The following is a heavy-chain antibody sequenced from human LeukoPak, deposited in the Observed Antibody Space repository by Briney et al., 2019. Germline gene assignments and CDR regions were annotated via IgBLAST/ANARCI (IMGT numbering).Heavy chain of an antibody. CDR2: IRWDDNK. V-gene: IGHV2-70*13. CDR1: GFSLSTSGMC. D-gene: IGHD4-17*01. J-gene: IGHJ4*02. Sequence: ESGPTLVDPTQTLTLTCTFSGFSLSTSGMCVSWIRQPPGKTLEWLALIRWDDNKYYSTSLKTRLTISKDTSKNQVVLTMNNMDPVDTATYYCARMMYGDFVDYFGYWGQGTLVTVSS. CDR3: ARMMYGDFVDYFGY.